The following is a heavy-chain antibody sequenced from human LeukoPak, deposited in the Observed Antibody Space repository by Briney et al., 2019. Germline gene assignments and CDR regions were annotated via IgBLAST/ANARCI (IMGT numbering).Heavy chain of an antibody. V-gene: IGHV3-30*02. CDR3: AKGDDYGANTRLPKYNWFDP. J-gene: IGHJ5*02. D-gene: IGHD4-23*01. CDR1: GFTFTTCA. Sequence: GGSLRLSCAASGFTFTTCAMHWVRQAPGKGLEWVAYIRYDGNNKNYADSVKGRFTISRDNSKDMLYLQMNSLRPEDTDVYYCAKGDDYGANTRLPKYNWFDPWGQGTLVTVSS. CDR2: IRYDGNNK.